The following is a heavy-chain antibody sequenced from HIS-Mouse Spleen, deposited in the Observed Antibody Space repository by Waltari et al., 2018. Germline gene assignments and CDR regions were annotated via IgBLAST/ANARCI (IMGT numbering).Heavy chain of an antibody. CDR1: GYTFTSYG. CDR3: ARDLRYSGSYYYFDY. J-gene: IGHJ4*02. Sequence: QVQLVQSGAEVKKPGASVKVSCKASGYTFTSYGISGGRQAPGQGLEWMGWISAYNGNTNYAQKLQGRVTMTTDTSTSTAYMELRSLRSDDTAVYYCARDLRYSGSYYYFDYWGQGTLVTVSS. CDR2: ISAYNGNT. D-gene: IGHD1-26*01. V-gene: IGHV1-18*01.